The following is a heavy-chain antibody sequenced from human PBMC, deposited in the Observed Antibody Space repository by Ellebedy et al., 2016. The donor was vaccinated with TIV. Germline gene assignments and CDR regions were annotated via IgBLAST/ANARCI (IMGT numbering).Heavy chain of an antibody. CDR1: GFTFSSYW. D-gene: IGHD4-17*01. CDR2: INQDGSEK. V-gene: IGHV3-7*01. J-gene: IGHJ3*02. CDR3: ATDGSYGDYLSPTHAFVI. Sequence: GGSLRLSCAASGFTFSSYWMTWVRQAPGKGLEWVANINQDGSEKFYADSVNGRFTISRDNAKNSLYLLLNSLRAEDTAMYYCATDGSYGDYLSPTHAFVIWGQGTMVTVSS.